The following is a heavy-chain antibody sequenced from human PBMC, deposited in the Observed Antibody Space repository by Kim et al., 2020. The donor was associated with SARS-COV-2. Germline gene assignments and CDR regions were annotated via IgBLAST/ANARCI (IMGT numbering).Heavy chain of an antibody. CDR1: GFSFGSHG. Sequence: GGSLRLSCAASGFSFGSHGMNWVRQAPGKGLEWVATISHQGSKKYYADSVKGRFTVSRDNSKDTLYLQMTGLRRDDTAIYYCARLGQVGSTLVQALALDYWGQGTLVTVSS. D-gene: IGHD1-26*01. CDR3: ARLGQVGSTLVQALALDY. V-gene: IGHV3-30*03. CDR2: ISHQGSKK. J-gene: IGHJ4*02.